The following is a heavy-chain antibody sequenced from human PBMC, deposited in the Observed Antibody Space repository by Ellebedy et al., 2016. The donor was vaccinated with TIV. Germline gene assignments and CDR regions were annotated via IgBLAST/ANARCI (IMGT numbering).Heavy chain of an antibody. CDR1: GFTFSSYA. Sequence: GESLKISXAASGFTFSSYAMSWVRQAPGKGLEWVSVIYSGGSTYYADSVKGRFTISRDNSKNTLYLQMNSLRAEDTAVYYCANELSGSINVWGQGTLVTVSS. D-gene: IGHD3-22*01. CDR3: ANELSGSINV. CDR2: IYSGGST. V-gene: IGHV3-23*03. J-gene: IGHJ4*02.